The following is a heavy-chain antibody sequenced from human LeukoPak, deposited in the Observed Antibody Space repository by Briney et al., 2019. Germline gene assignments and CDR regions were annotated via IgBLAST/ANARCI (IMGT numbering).Heavy chain of an antibody. CDR2: ISAYNGNT. Sequence: ASVKVSCKASGYTFTSYGISWVRQAPGQGLEWMGWISAYNGNTNYAQKLQGRVTMTTDTSTSTAYMELRSLRSDDTAVHYCARGPGDTIFGVAPDDYWGQGTLVTVSS. CDR1: GYTFTSYG. CDR3: ARGPGDTIFGVAPDDY. D-gene: IGHD3-3*01. V-gene: IGHV1-18*01. J-gene: IGHJ4*02.